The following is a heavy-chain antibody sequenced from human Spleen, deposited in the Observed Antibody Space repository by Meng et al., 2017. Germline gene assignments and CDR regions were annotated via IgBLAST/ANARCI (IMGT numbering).Heavy chain of an antibody. D-gene: IGHD1-26*01. CDR3: ARDRGSYYGGWFDP. J-gene: IGHJ5*02. CDR2: IYYSVST. Sequence: GHRQESGPGLVEPSQTLSLTGTVSGGSISSGIYYWSWIRQHPGKGLEWIGYIYYSVSTYYNPSLKSRVTISVDTSKNQFSLKLSSVTAADPAVYYCARDRGSYYGGWFDPWGQGTLVTVSS. V-gene: IGHV4-31*03. CDR1: GGSISSGIYY.